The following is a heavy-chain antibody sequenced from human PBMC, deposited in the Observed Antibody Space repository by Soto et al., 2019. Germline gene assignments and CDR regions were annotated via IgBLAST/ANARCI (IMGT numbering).Heavy chain of an antibody. Sequence: GSLRLSCAASGFTFSSYSMNWVRQAPGKGLEWVSSISSSSSYIYYADSVKGRFTISRDNAKNSLYLQMNSLRAEDTAVYYCARAPRSSDYDSRGYFDWFDPWGQGTLVTVSS. CDR1: GFTFSSYS. CDR2: ISSSSSYI. CDR3: ARAPRSSDYDSRGYFDWFDP. D-gene: IGHD3-22*01. J-gene: IGHJ5*02. V-gene: IGHV3-21*01.